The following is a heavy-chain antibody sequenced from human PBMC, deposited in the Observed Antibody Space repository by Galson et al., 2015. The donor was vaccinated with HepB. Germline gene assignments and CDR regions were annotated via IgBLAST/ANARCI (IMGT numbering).Heavy chain of an antibody. CDR2: ISYDGSDK. D-gene: IGHD1-7*01. V-gene: IGHV3-30*03. J-gene: IGHJ4*02. CDR3: AREDNWNYWVY. Sequence: SLRLSCAASGFTFANYGLHWVRQAPGKGLEWVAIISYDGSDKKYADSVKGRFTVSRDNSKNTLYLQLHSMRTEDTAVYYCAREDNWNYWVYWGQGTLVTVSS. CDR1: GFTFANYG.